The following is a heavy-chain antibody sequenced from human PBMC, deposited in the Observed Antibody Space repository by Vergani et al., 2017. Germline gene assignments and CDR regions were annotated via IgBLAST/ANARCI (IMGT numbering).Heavy chain of an antibody. CDR3: ARGLVVPAAIATYVWFDP. V-gene: IGHV4-59*01. J-gene: IGHJ5*02. Sequence: QVQLQESGPGLVKPSETLSLTCTVSGGSISSYYWSWIRQPPGKGLEWIGYIYYSGRTNYNPSLQSRVTISVATSKNQFSLKLSSVTAADTAVYYCARGLVVPAAIATYVWFDPWGQGTLVTVSS. CDR2: IYYSGRT. D-gene: IGHD2-2*02. CDR1: GGSISSYY.